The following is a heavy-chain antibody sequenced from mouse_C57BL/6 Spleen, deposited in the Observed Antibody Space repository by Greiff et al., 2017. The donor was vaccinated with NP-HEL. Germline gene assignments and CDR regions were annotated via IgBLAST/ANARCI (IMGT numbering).Heavy chain of an antibody. V-gene: IGHV5-17*01. CDR2: ISSGSSTI. CDR3: ARYYGSSRYAMDY. Sequence: DVQLVESGGGLVKPGGSLKLSCAASGFTFSDYGMHWVRQAPEKGLEWVAYISSGSSTIYYADTVKGRFTISRDNAKNTLFLQMTSLRSEDTAMYYCARYYGSSRYAMDYWGQGTSVTVSS. J-gene: IGHJ4*01. D-gene: IGHD1-1*01. CDR1: GFTFSDYG.